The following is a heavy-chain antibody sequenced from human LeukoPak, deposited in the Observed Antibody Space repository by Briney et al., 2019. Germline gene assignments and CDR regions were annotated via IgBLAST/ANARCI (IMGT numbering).Heavy chain of an antibody. CDR3: ARHYGP. CDR1: GASVSSGTYY. Sequence: SETLSLTCNVSGASVSSGTYYWSWIRQPPGRELEWIGYIYYSGSTNYNPSLKSRVTISVDTSKNQFSLKLNSVTAADTAVYYCARHYGPWGQGTLVTVSS. D-gene: IGHD3-16*01. V-gene: IGHV4-61*01. J-gene: IGHJ5*02. CDR2: IYYSGST.